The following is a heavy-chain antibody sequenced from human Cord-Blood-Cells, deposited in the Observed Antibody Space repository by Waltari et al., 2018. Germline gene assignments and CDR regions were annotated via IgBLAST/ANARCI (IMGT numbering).Heavy chain of an antibody. CDR1: GGTFSSYA. J-gene: IGHJ2*01. CDR2: IIPILGTA. D-gene: IGHD6-13*01. CDR3: ARKGGTAAPYWYFDL. V-gene: IGHV1-69*01. Sequence: QVQLVQSGAEVKKPGSSVKVSCKASGGTFSSYAISWVRQAPGQGLEWMGGIIPILGTANYAQKFQGSVTITADESTSTAYMELSSLRSEDTAVYYCARKGGTAAPYWYFDLWGRGTLVTDSS.